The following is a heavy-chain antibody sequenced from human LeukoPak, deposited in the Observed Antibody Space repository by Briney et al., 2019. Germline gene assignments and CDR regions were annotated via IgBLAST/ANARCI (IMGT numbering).Heavy chain of an antibody. V-gene: IGHV3-21*01. CDR1: GSTFSRYS. CDR2: ISSSGSYI. Sequence: GGSLRLSCAASGSTFSRYSMNWVRQAPGKGLEWVSSISSSGSYIYYPDSVKGRFTISRDNAKNSLYLQMDSLRAEDTAVYYCATSSGSYFDSWGQGTLVTVSS. CDR3: ATSSGSYFDS. J-gene: IGHJ4*02. D-gene: IGHD1-26*01.